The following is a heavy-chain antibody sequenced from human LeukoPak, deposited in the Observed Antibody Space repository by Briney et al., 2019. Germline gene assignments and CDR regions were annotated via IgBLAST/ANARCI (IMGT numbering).Heavy chain of an antibody. D-gene: IGHD2-2*02. V-gene: IGHV3-53*01. Sequence: PGGSLRLSCAASGFIVSSNYMTWVRQAPGKGLEWLSVIYSDGTTYYADSVKGRFTISRDNSKNTLYLQMNSLRAEDTAVYYCAKVCSSTSCYTGLDYWGQGTLVTVSS. CDR1: GFIVSSNY. CDR2: IYSDGTT. CDR3: AKVCSSTSCYTGLDY. J-gene: IGHJ4*02.